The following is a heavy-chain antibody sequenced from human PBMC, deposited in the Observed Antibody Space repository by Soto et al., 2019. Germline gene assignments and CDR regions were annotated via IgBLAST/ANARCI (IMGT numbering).Heavy chain of an antibody. CDR1: GFTFSSYA. CDR3: ARTFVSFGVEGYFDY. D-gene: IGHD3-10*01. Sequence: GGSLRLSCAASGFTFSSYAMSWVRQAPGKGLEWVSAISGSGGSTYYADSVKGRFTISRDNSKNTLYLQMNSLRAEDTAVYYCARTFVSFGVEGYFDYWGQGTLVTVSS. J-gene: IGHJ4*02. V-gene: IGHV3-23*01. CDR2: ISGSGGST.